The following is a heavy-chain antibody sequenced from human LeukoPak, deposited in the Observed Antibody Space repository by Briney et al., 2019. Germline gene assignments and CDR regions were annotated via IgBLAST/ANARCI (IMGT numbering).Heavy chain of an antibody. Sequence: SETLSLTCTVSGGSISSYYWSWIRQPAGKGLEWIGRIYTSGSTNYNPSLKSRVTISVDTSKNQFSLKLSSVTAADTAVYYCALRDCGGDCPTSDAFDIWGQGTMVTVSS. D-gene: IGHD2-21*02. J-gene: IGHJ3*02. CDR2: IYTSGST. CDR1: GGSISSYY. V-gene: IGHV4-4*07. CDR3: ALRDCGGDCPTSDAFDI.